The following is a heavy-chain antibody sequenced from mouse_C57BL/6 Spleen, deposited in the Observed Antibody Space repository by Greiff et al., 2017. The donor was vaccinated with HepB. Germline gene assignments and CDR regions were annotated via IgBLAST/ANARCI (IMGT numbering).Heavy chain of an antibody. V-gene: IGHV5-16*01. CDR3: ARALSGPYYFDY. CDR2: INYDGSST. D-gene: IGHD3-1*01. CDR1: GFTFSDYY. J-gene: IGHJ2*01. Sequence: EVQLVESEGGLVQPGSSMKLSCTASGFTFSDYYMAWVRQVPEKGLEWVANINYDGSSTYYLDSLKSRFIISRDNAKNILYLQMSSLKSEDTATYYCARALSGPYYFDYWGQGTTLTVSS.